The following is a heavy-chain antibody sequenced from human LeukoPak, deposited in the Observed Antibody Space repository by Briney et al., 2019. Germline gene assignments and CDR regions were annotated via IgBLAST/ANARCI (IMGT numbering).Heavy chain of an antibody. D-gene: IGHD6-6*01. CDR3: ARSIAAPPPRYYYYMDV. CDR1: GGSISSYY. CDR2: IYTSGST. J-gene: IGHJ6*03. V-gene: IGHV4-4*07. Sequence: PSETLSLTCTVSGGSISSYYWSWIRQPAGKGLEWIGRIYTSGSTNYNPSLKSRVTMSVDTSKNQFSLKLSSVTAADTAVYYCARSIAAPPPRYYYYMDVWGKGTTVTVSS.